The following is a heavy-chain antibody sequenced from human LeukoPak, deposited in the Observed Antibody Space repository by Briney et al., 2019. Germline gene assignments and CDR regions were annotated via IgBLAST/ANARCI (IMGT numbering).Heavy chain of an antibody. D-gene: IGHD1-26*01. CDR1: GVDVSSNY. CDR2: ISGSGGST. Sequence: GGSLRLSCAASGVDVSSNYMNWVRQAPGKGLEWVSAISGSGGSTYYADSVKGRFTISRDNSKNTLYLQMNSLRAEDTAVYYCAKDKIVGATATLFDYWGQGTLVTVSS. CDR3: AKDKIVGATATLFDY. V-gene: IGHV3-23*01. J-gene: IGHJ4*02.